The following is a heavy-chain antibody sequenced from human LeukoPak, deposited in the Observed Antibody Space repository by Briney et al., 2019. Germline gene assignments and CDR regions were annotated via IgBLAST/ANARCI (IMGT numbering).Heavy chain of an antibody. CDR1: GDFSSSYY. D-gene: IGHD3-10*01. CDR3: ARYGSGTMDV. V-gene: IGHV4-4*09. J-gene: IGHJ6*02. CDR2: IYNSGST. Sequence: SETLSLTCTVSGDFSSSYYWSWIRQPPGKTLEWIGYIYNSGSTYYNPSLKSRVSMSVDTSRNQFFLKLSSVTAADTAVYYCARYGSGTMDVWGQGTTVTVSS.